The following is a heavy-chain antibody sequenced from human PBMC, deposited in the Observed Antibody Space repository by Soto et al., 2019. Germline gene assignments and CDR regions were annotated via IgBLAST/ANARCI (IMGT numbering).Heavy chain of an antibody. D-gene: IGHD6-13*01. J-gene: IGHJ3*02. CDR2: IIPILGIA. CDR1: GGTFSSYT. Sequence: QVQLVQSGAEVKKPGSSVKVSCKASGGTFSSYTISWVRQAPGQGLEWMGRIIPILGIANYAQKFQGRVTITADKSTSPAYMERSSLRSEDTAVYYCATGYSSSWYGDTNQPFDIWGQGTMVTVSS. V-gene: IGHV1-69*02. CDR3: ATGYSSSWYGDTNQPFDI.